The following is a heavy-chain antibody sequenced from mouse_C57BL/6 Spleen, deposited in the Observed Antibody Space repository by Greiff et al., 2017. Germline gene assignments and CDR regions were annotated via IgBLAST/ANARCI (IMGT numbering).Heavy chain of an antibody. V-gene: IGHV5-9-1*02. CDR2: ISSGGDYI. J-gene: IGHJ3*01. Sequence: DVMLVESGEGLVKPGGSLKLSCAASGFTFSSYAMSWVRQTPEKRLEWVAYISSGGDYIYYADTVKGRFTISRDNARNTLYLQMSSLKSEDTAMYYCTREDPWFAYWRQGTLATVSA. CDR3: TREDPWFAY. CDR1: GFTFSSYA.